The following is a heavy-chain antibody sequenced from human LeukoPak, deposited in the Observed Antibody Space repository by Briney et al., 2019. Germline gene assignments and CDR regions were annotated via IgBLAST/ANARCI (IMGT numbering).Heavy chain of an antibody. V-gene: IGHV3-23*01. Sequence: PGGSLRLSCAASGFTFSSYAMTWVRQAPGKGLEWVSATSGSGYSTYYADSVKGRFTISRDNSKNTLYLQMNSLRAEDTALYFCAQWSRYFDYWGQGTLVTVSS. J-gene: IGHJ4*02. CDR2: TSGSGYST. CDR1: GFTFSSYA. D-gene: IGHD1-26*01. CDR3: AQWSRYFDY.